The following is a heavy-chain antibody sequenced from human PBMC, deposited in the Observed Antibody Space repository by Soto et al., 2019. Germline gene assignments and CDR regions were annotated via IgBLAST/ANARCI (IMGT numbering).Heavy chain of an antibody. CDR2: ISAYNGNT. CDR1: GYTFTSYG. V-gene: IGHV1-18*01. Sequence: ASVKVSCKATGYTFTSYGISWVRQAPGQGLEWMGWISAYNGNTNYAQKLQARVTMTTDTSTSTAYMELRSLRSDDTAVYYCAREWTDYFDSKGPSEYWGQGTLVTVSS. D-gene: IGHD3-22*01. J-gene: IGHJ4*02. CDR3: AREWTDYFDSKGPSEY.